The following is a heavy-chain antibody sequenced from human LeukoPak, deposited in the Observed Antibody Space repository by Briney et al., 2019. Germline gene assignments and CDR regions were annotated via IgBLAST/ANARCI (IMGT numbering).Heavy chain of an antibody. J-gene: IGHJ4*02. D-gene: IGHD3-22*01. CDR2: IKQDGSEK. CDR3: GRDPYYDSLDY. V-gene: IGHV3-7*01. CDR1: GFTFSTYR. Sequence: PGGSLRLSCAASGFTFSTYRMSWVRQAPGKGLEWVANIKQDGSEKHYVDSVKGRFTISRDNAKNSLYLQMNSLRAEDTAVYYCGRDPYYDSLDYWGQGTLVTVSS.